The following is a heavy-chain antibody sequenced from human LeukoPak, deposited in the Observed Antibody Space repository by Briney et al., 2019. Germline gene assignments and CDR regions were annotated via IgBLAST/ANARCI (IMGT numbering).Heavy chain of an antibody. D-gene: IGHD6-13*01. Sequence: GGSLRLSCAASGFTFSNYEMNWVRQAPGKGLEWVSYISRSSGSSTYYADSVKGRFTISRDNSKNTLYLRMNSLRAEDTAVYYCAKDLDSSTWSIDYWGQGTLVTVSS. V-gene: IGHV3-48*03. CDR2: ISRSSGSST. CDR1: GFTFSNYE. J-gene: IGHJ4*02. CDR3: AKDLDSSTWSIDY.